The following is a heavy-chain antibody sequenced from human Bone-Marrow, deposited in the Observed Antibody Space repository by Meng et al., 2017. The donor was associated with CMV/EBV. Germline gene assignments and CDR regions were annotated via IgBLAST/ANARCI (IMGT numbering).Heavy chain of an antibody. CDR2: ISAYNGNT. V-gene: IGHV1-18*01. Sequence: ASVKVSCKASGGTFSSYAISWVRQAPGQGLEWMGWISAYNGNTNYAQKLQGRVTMTTDTSTSTAYMELRSLRSDDTAVYYCARGDLVGATTDYWGQGTLVTVSS. CDR3: ARGDLVGATTDY. CDR1: GGTFSSYA. D-gene: IGHD1-26*01. J-gene: IGHJ4*02.